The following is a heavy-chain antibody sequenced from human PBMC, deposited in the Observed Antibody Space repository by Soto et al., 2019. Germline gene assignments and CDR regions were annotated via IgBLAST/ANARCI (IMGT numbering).Heavy chain of an antibody. V-gene: IGHV5-51*01. D-gene: IGHD2-15*01. CDR2: IYPGDSDT. J-gene: IGHJ6*01. CDR1: GYSFTSYW. Sequence: RGQSLKISCKGPGYSFTSYWIGWVRQMPGKGLEWMGIIYPGDSDTRYSPSFQGQVTISADKSISAAYLQWSSLKASDTAMYYCATKMVGGEYGMDVWGQGTTVTVS. CDR3: ATKMVGGEYGMDV.